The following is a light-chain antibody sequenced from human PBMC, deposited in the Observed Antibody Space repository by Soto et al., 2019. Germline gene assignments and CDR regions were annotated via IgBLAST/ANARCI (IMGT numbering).Light chain of an antibody. J-gene: IGKJ5*01. CDR2: GAS. CDR1: QIVAGSY. Sequence: VMTQSPSTLSVSPGEKSTVSCRGSQIVAGSYLAWYQQKPGQAPRLLIYGASTRATGIPARFSGSGSGTEFSLTISSLQSEDFAVYYCQQYSKWPITFGQGTRLEIK. CDR3: QQYSKWPIT. V-gene: IGKV3-15*01.